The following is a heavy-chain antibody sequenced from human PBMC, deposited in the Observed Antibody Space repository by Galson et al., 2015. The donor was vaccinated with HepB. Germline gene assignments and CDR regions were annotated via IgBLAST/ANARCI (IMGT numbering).Heavy chain of an antibody. D-gene: IGHD7-27*01. CDR1: GDSVSSNGAT. Sequence: CAISGDSVSSNGATWNWIRQSPSRGLEWLGRTYYRSRWFNDYAPSLKSRISVNPDTSENQFSLQLNSVAPEDTAVYYCARDAGWGLDALDIWGQGTMVIVSS. CDR2: TYYRSRWFN. CDR3: ARDAGWGLDALDI. V-gene: IGHV6-1*01. J-gene: IGHJ3*02.